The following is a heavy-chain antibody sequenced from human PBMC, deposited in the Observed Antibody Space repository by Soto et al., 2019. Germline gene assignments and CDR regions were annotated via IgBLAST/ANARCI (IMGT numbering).Heavy chain of an antibody. J-gene: IGHJ6*02. CDR2: IYYSGST. Sequence: PSETLSLTCTVSGGSVSSGSYYWSWIRQPPGKGLEWIGYIYYSGSTNYNPSLKTRVTISVDTSKNQFSLKLSSVTAADTAVYYCARNRRHPPDAAMITGLDVWGQGTTVTVSS. D-gene: IGHD3-16*01. CDR1: GGSVSSGSYY. V-gene: IGHV4-61*01. CDR3: ARNRRHPPDAAMITGLDV.